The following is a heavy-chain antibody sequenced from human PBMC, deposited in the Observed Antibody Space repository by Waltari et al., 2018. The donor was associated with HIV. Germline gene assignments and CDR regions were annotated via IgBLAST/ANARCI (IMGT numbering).Heavy chain of an antibody. CDR1: GGSFSGFY. D-gene: IGHD2-8*01. CDR3: ARHPENTRPPGILLMVPCVGAFDI. V-gene: IGHV4-34*01. J-gene: IGHJ3*02. CDR2: INHSGSS. Sequence: QVQLQQWGAGLWKPSETLSLTCAVYGGSFSGFYWSWIRQPPGKGLEWIGEINHSGSSNYNPSLKSRVTMSVDTSKNQFSLKLSSVTAADTAMYYCARHPENTRPPGILLMVPCVGAFDIWGPGTMVTVSS.